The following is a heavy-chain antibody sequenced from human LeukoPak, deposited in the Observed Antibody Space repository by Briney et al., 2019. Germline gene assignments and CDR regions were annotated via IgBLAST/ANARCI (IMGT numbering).Heavy chain of an antibody. Sequence: SSETLSLTCTVSGGSISSYYWSWIRQPPGKGLEWIGYIYYSGSTNYNPSLKSRVTISVDTSKSQFSLKLSSVTAADTAVYYCARVGDIVVVPAANPVSTWFDPWGQGTLVTVSS. D-gene: IGHD2-2*01. CDR3: ARVGDIVVVPAANPVSTWFDP. CDR2: IYYSGST. J-gene: IGHJ5*02. V-gene: IGHV4-59*01. CDR1: GGSISSYY.